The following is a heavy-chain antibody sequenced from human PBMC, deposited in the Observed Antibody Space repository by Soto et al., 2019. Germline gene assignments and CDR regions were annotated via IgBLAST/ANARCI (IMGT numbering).Heavy chain of an antibody. CDR1: GFTFSSYS. Sequence: EVQLVESGGGLVKPGGSLRLSCAASGFTFSSYSMNWVRQAPGKGLEWVSSISSSSSYIYYADSVKGRFTISRDNAKNSLYLQMNSLSAEDTAVYYCARSATPNWFDPWGQGTLVTVSS. CDR3: ARSATPNWFDP. V-gene: IGHV3-21*01. J-gene: IGHJ5*02. CDR2: ISSSSSYI.